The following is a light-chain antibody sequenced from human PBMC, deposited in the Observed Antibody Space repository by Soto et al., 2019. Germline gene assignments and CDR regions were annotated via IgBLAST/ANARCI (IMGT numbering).Light chain of an antibody. V-gene: IGKV3-20*01. CDR2: GAS. CDR1: QSVSSSH. CDR3: KQYGSSPRT. J-gene: IGKJ1*01. Sequence: ENLLTQSPCPLSLSPWERATLSCRASQSVSSSHLPWYQQKPGQAPSFLIYGASSRATGIPDRFTGSGSGTDFTLTISRLEHEEFAVYYCKQYGSSPRTFGQGT.